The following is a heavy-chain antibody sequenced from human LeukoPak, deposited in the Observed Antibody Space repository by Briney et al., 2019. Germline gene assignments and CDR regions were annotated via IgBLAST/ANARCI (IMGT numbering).Heavy chain of an antibody. Sequence: GGSLRLSCAASGFTLSTYGMHWVRQAPGKGLQWVSFIRYDRTNKYYADSVKGRFTISRDNSKNTLYLQMNSLRAEDTAVYYCAKDAIWFGESHFDYWGQGTLVTVSS. CDR3: AKDAIWFGESHFDY. J-gene: IGHJ4*02. CDR1: GFTLSTYG. CDR2: IRYDRTNK. D-gene: IGHD3-10*01. V-gene: IGHV3-30*02.